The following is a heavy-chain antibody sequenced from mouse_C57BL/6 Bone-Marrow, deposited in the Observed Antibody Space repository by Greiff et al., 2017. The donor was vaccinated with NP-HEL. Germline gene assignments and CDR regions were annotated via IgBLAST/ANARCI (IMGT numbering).Heavy chain of an antibody. Sequence: VQLKQSGPELVKPGASVKMSCKASGYTFTDYNMHWVKQSHGKSLEWIGYINPNNGGTSYNQKFKGKATLTVNKSSSTAYMELRSLTSEDSAVYYCASSTCYAMDYWGQGTSVTVSS. CDR3: ASSTCYAMDY. J-gene: IGHJ4*01. CDR2: INPNNGGT. CDR1: GYTFTDYN. V-gene: IGHV1-22*01.